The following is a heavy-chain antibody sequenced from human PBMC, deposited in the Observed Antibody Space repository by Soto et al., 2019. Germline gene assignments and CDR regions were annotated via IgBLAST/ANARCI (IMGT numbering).Heavy chain of an antibody. D-gene: IGHD2-2*03. CDR3: ANTRSGYCSSTSCYGGSRHAFDI. CDR1: GGSISSSSYY. V-gene: IGHV4-39*01. J-gene: IGHJ3*02. CDR2: IYYSGST. Sequence: QLQLQESGPGLVKPSETLSLTCTVSGGSISSSSYYWGWIRQPPGKGLEWIGSIYYSGSTYYNPSLKSRVTISVDKSKHQFSLKLSSVTAADTAVYYCANTRSGYCSSTSCYGGSRHAFDIWGQGTMVTVSS.